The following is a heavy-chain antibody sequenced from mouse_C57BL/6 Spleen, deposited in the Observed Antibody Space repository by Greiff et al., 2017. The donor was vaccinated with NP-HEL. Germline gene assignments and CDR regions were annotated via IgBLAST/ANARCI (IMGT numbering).Heavy chain of an antibody. J-gene: IGHJ3*01. V-gene: IGHV14-4*01. D-gene: IGHD1-1*01. CDR2: IDPENGDT. Sequence: VQLKQSGAELVRPGASVKLSCTASGFNIKDDYMHWVKQRPEQGLEWIGWIDPENGDTEYASKFQGKATITADTSSNTAYLQLSSLTSEDTAVYYCTTLGYYGSIAWFAYWGQGTLVTVSA. CDR1: GFNIKDDY. CDR3: TTLGYYGSIAWFAY.